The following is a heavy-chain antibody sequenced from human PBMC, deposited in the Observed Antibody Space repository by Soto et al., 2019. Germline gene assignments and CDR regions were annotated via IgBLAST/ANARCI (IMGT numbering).Heavy chain of an antibody. CDR3: ARRRLAVAVSPWFDP. Sequence: QVTLKESGPVLVKPTETLTLRCTVSGLSITDSEMGVSWIRQPPGQPLEWLAHIDSSGEKSYRTFLKSRLAISKDTSKSQIVRTMTNMDPAYTATYYCARRRLAVAVSPWFDPWGQGIPVTVSS. V-gene: IGHV2-26*01. CDR2: IDSSGEK. J-gene: IGHJ5*02. D-gene: IGHD6-19*01. CDR1: GLSITDSEMG.